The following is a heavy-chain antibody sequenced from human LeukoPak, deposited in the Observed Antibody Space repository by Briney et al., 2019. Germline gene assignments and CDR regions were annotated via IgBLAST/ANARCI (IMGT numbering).Heavy chain of an antibody. CDR1: GFTFITYG. D-gene: IGHD1-14*01. Sequence: GGSLRLSCAASGFTFITYGMHWVRQAPGKGLEYVSAISSNGGKTYYANSVKGGFTISRDNSKNTLYLQMGSLRAEDMAVYYCARDYNNIWAPLFDSWGQGTLVTVSS. J-gene: IGHJ4*02. CDR2: ISSNGGKT. CDR3: ARDYNNIWAPLFDS. V-gene: IGHV3-64*01.